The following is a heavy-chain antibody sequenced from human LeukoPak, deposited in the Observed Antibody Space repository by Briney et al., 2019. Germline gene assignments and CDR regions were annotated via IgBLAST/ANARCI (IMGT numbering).Heavy chain of an antibody. J-gene: IGHJ4*02. CDR2: INPNTGGT. V-gene: IGHV1-2*02. Sequence: PRGSLKVSCAASGYTFSGYAMNWVRQAPGKGLEWMAFINPNTGGTIYAQKFQGRVTMTRDTSNRTAYMELSRLRSDDTAVYYCARAHYYESSGYYPDYWGQGTLVTVSS. CDR3: ARAHYYESSGYYPDY. CDR1: GYTFSGYA. D-gene: IGHD3-22*01.